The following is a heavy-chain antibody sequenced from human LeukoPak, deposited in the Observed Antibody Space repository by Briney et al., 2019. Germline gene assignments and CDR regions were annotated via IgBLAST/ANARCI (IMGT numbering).Heavy chain of an antibody. Sequence: ASVTVSCKASGYTFTGYYMHWVRQAPGQGLEWMGWINPNSGGTNYAQKFQGRVTMTRDTSISTAYMELSRLRSDDTAVYYCARGLGYCSSTSCYSYWFDPWGQGTLVTVSS. CDR3: ARGLGYCSSTSCYSYWFDP. D-gene: IGHD2-2*02. CDR1: GYTFTGYY. CDR2: INPNSGGT. V-gene: IGHV1-2*02. J-gene: IGHJ5*02.